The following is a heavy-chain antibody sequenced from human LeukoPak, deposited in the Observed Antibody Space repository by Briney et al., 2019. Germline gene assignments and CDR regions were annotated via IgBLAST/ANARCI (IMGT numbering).Heavy chain of an antibody. CDR1: GLTLRNYW. D-gene: IGHD6-6*01. Sequence: GGSLRLSRAPSGLTLRNYWMHWFRKAPGRGLVWVSRISVVGSRTNYADSVNDRFTNSRDNAKNTVYLQINNLRAEDTAVYFCARYSSSSGGPSYFLDYWGQGTLVTVSS. CDR3: ARYSSSSGGPSYFLDY. J-gene: IGHJ4*02. CDR2: ISVVGSRT. V-gene: IGHV3-74*01.